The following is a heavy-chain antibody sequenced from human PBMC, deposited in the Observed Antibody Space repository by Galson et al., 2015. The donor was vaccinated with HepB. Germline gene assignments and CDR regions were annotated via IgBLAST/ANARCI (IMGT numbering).Heavy chain of an antibody. V-gene: IGHV4-59*08. CDR3: ARLGGATNPLTAFDI. J-gene: IGHJ3*02. CDR2: IFHSEGT. D-gene: IGHD5-12*01. CDR1: GGSSRSYY. Sequence: LSLTCTVSGGSSRSYYWSWIRQPPGKGLEWIGHIFHSEGTNYNPSLKSRVTISINTSKNQVSLKLSSVTAADTAVYYCARLGGATNPLTAFDIWGQGTMVIVSS.